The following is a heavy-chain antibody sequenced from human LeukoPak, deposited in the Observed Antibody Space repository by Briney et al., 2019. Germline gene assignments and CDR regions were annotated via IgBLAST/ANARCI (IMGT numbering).Heavy chain of an antibody. CDR3: ARGPRGSSYARPLAGREGGIDY. CDR2: INHSGST. D-gene: IGHD6-13*01. CDR1: GGSILSRDW. Sequence: SETLSLTCAVSGGSILSRDWWTWVRQPPGKGLEWIGEINHSGSTNYNPSLKSRVTISVDTSKNQFSLKLSSVTAADTAVYYCARGPRGSSYARPLAGREGGIDYWGQGTLVTVSS. J-gene: IGHJ4*02. V-gene: IGHV4-4*02.